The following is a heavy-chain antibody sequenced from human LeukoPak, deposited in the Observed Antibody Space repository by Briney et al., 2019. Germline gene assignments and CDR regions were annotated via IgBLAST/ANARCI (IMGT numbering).Heavy chain of an antibody. CDR2: ISGSGGST. Sequence: GGTLRLSCAASGFTFSSYGMSWVRQAPGKGLEWVSAISGSGGSTYYADSVKGRFTISRDNSKNTLYLQMNSLRAEDTAVYYCAKDNYGQSDYWGQGTLVTVPS. V-gene: IGHV3-23*01. D-gene: IGHD3-10*01. CDR1: GFTFSSYG. J-gene: IGHJ4*02. CDR3: AKDNYGQSDY.